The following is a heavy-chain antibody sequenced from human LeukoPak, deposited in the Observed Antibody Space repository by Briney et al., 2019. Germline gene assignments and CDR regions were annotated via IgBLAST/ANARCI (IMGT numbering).Heavy chain of an antibody. CDR1: GYTFTSYV. J-gene: IGHJ6*02. CDR3: ATDGSGRYNYYYYYGMDV. CDR2: INAGYGNT. Sequence: ASVKVSCKASGYTFTSYVIYWVRQAPGQRLEWMGWINAGYGNTEYSQKFQGRVTMTEDTSTDTAYMELSSLRSEDTAVYYCATDGSGRYNYYYYYGMDVWGQGTTVTVSS. V-gene: IGHV1-3*01. D-gene: IGHD6-19*01.